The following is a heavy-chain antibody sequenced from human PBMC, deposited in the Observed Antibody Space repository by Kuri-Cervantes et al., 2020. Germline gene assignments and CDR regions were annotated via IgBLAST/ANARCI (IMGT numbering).Heavy chain of an antibody. V-gene: IGHV1-46*01. D-gene: IGHD3-22*01. Sequence: ASVKVSCKASGYTFTSYCMHWVRQAPGQGLEWMGIINPSGGSTSYAQKFQGRVTMTRDTSTSTVYMELSSLRSEGTAVYYCARDRRAFCYYYDSSGFPVYDAVDIWGQGTMVTVSS. CDR3: ARDRRAFCYYYDSSGFPVYDAVDI. CDR2: INPSGGST. J-gene: IGHJ3*02. CDR1: GYTFTSYC.